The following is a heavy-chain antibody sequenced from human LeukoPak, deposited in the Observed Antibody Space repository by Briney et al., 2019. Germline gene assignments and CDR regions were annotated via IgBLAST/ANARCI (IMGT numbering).Heavy chain of an antibody. CDR2: INADGSST. J-gene: IGHJ4*02. CDR3: ARDYGSFAY. Sequence: PGGSLRLSCAASGFTFISYWMHWVRQDPGRGLVWVSRINADGSSTSYADSVKGRFTISRDNAKNTLYLQLNSLRAEDTAVYYCARDYGSFAYWGQGTLVTVSS. D-gene: IGHD4-17*01. V-gene: IGHV3-74*01. CDR1: GFTFISYW.